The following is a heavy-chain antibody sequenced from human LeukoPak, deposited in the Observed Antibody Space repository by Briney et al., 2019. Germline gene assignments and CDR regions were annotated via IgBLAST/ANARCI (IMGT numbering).Heavy chain of an antibody. CDR2: IYYSGST. V-gene: IGHV4-59*07. Sequence: PSDTLSLTCTLCGGSNCIYYWSWMPQPPGKGLECSGYIYYSGSTNYNPSLKSRVTISVDTSKNQFSLKLSSVTAADTAVYYCAGGWELDAFDIWGQGTMVTVSS. CDR3: AGGWELDAFDI. J-gene: IGHJ3*02. D-gene: IGHD1-26*01. CDR1: GGSNCIYY.